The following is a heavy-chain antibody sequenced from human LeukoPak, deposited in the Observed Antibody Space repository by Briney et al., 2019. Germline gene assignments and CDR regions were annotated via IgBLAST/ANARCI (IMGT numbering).Heavy chain of an antibody. Sequence: PGGSLRLSCAASGFTFSSYGMSWVRQAPGKGLEWVSAISGSGGSTYYADSVKGRFTISRDNSKNTLYLQMNSLRAEDTAVYYCAKSQWVYYYYMDVWGKGTTVTISS. V-gene: IGHV3-23*01. J-gene: IGHJ6*03. CDR3: AKSQWVYYYYMDV. D-gene: IGHD1-26*01. CDR1: GFTFSSYG. CDR2: ISGSGGST.